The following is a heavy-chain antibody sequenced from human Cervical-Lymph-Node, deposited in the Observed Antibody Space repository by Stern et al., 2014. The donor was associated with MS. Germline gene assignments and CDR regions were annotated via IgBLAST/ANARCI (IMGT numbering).Heavy chain of an antibody. Sequence: EVQLVESGAEVKKPGESLKISCKGSGYTFTNNWIAWVRQMPGKGLEWMGIIYPDDSDIRYSPSLQGQVTISADKSISTAYLQWTSLKAGASPVYYCATPPPRRKWDDPNYGMDVWGQGTTVTVSS. CDR2: IYPDDSDI. J-gene: IGHJ6*02. D-gene: IGHD1-1*01. V-gene: IGHV5-51*03. CDR1: GYTFTNNW. CDR3: ATPPPRRKWDDPNYGMDV.